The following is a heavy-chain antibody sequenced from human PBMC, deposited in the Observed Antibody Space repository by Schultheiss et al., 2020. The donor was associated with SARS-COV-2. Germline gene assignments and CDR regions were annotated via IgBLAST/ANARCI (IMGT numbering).Heavy chain of an antibody. CDR1: GFSLSTSGVG. J-gene: IGHJ5*02. CDR2: IYWNDDK. V-gene: IGHV2-5*01. D-gene: IGHD5-24*01. CDR3: ARMGTSRNWFDP. Sequence: SGPTLVKPTQTLTLTCTFSGFSLSTSGVGVGWIRQPPGKALEWLALIYWNDDKRYSPSLKSRLTISKDTSKSQVVLTMTNMDPVDTATYYCARMGTSRNWFDPWGQGTLVTVSS.